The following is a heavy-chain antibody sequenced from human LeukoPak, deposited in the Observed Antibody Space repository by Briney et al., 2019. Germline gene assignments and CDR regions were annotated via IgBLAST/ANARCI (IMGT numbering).Heavy chain of an antibody. V-gene: IGHV3-30-3*02. CDR1: GFTFSSYA. J-gene: IGHJ4*02. D-gene: IGHD2-2*01. CDR2: ISYDGSNK. Sequence: GGSLRLSCAASGFTFSSYAMHWVRQAPGKGLEWVAVISYDGSNKYYADSVKGRFTISRDNSKNTLYLQMNSLRAEDTAVYYCAKPSRQVLGYCSSTSCSHFDYWGQGTLVTVSS. CDR3: AKPSRQVLGYCSSTSCSHFDY.